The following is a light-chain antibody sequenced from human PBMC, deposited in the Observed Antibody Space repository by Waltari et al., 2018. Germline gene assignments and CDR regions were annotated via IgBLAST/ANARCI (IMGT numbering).Light chain of an antibody. CDR2: AAS. CDR1: QGISNY. V-gene: IGKV1-27*01. Sequence: DIQMTQSPSSLSASVGDRVTLTCRASQGISNYLAWYQQKPGKVPKLLIYAASTLQSGVPSRFSGSGSGTDFTLTISSLQPEDVATYYCQKYNSAPHTFGPGTKVDIK. CDR3: QKYNSAPHT. J-gene: IGKJ3*01.